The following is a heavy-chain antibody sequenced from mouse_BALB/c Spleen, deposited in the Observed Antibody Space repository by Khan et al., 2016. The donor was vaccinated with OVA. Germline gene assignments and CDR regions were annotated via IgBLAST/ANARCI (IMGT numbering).Heavy chain of an antibody. CDR1: GYSITSDYA. D-gene: IGHD4-1*01. Sequence: EVQLQESGPGLVKPSQSLSLTCTVTGYSITSDYAWNWIRQFPGNKLEWMGFISYSGSTTYNPSLKSRISITRDTSKNPFFLQLNSVTPEDTATYYCASELGRYYAMDYWGQGTSVTVSS. V-gene: IGHV3-2*02. J-gene: IGHJ4*01. CDR3: ASELGRYYAMDY. CDR2: ISYSGST.